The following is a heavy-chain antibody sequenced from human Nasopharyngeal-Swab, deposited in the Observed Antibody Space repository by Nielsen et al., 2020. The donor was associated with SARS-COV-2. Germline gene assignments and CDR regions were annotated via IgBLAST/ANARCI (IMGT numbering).Heavy chain of an antibody. CDR1: GGSISSYY. V-gene: IGHV4-59*08. Sequence: GSLRLSCTVSGGSISSYYWSWIRQPPGKGLEWIGYIYYSGSTNYNPSLKSRVTISVDTSKNQSSLKLSSVTAADTAVYYCARHTVATPISHYFDYWGQGTLVTVSS. CDR3: ARHTVATPISHYFDY. D-gene: IGHD4-17*01. CDR2: IYYSGST. J-gene: IGHJ4*02.